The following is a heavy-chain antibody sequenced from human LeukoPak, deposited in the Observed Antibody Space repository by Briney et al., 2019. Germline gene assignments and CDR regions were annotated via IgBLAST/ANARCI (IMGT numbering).Heavy chain of an antibody. V-gene: IGHV3-30*14. J-gene: IGHJ4*02. D-gene: IGHD5-12*01. CDR2: ISYDGSRK. Sequence: GSLRLSSAASGFTFSSYAMHWVRQAPGKGLEWVALISYDGSRKYYADSVKGRFTISRDNSKNTLYLQMNSLRAEDTAVYYCARGPSGYHNTGGQGTLVTVSS. CDR1: GFTFSSYA. CDR3: ARGPSGYHNT.